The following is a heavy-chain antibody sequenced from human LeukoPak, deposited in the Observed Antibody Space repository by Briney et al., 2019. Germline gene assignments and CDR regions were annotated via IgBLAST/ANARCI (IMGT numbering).Heavy chain of an antibody. CDR1: GFTFSSYS. V-gene: IGHV3-21*01. CDR2: ISSSSSYI. CDR3: ARDKGRIAAAGKYVPYYFDY. J-gene: IGHJ4*02. Sequence: GGSLRLSCAASGFTFSSYSMNWVRQAPGKGLEWVSSISSSSSYIYYADSVKGRLTISRDNAKNSLYLQMNSLRAEDTAVYYCARDKGRIAAAGKYVPYYFDYWGQGTLVTVSS. D-gene: IGHD6-13*01.